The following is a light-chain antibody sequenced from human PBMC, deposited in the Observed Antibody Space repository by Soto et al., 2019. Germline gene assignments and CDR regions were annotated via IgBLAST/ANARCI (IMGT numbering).Light chain of an antibody. CDR2: SNT. J-gene: IGLJ1*01. V-gene: IGLV1-44*01. Sequence: QSVLTQPPSASGAPGQTVTISCSGSSSNIGSHTVNWYQHLPGTAPKLLIYSNTQRPLGVPVRFSGSKSGTSASLAISGLQSEDEAESYCAAWDDRLYVFGTGTKVTVL. CDR1: SSNIGSHT. CDR3: AAWDDRLYV.